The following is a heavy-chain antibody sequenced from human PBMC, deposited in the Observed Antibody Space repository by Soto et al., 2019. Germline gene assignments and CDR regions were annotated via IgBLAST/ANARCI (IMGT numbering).Heavy chain of an antibody. J-gene: IGHJ4*02. CDR1: GGTFGSYI. Sequence: QVQLVQSGAEVKKPGSSVKVSCKASGGTFGSYIISWVRQAPGQGLQWMGGGVPISGTPNYAQKFQGRVTITADESTSTVYLELLSLRSEDAAVDYCATTPRGSAAFFDSWGQGTLVIVSS. V-gene: IGHV1-69*12. CDR2: GVPISGTP. CDR3: ATTPRGSAAFFDS. D-gene: IGHD1-1*01.